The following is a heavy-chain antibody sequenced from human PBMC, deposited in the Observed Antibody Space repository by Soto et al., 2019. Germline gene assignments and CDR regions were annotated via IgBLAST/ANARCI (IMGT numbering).Heavy chain of an antibody. CDR3: ARDPQAVDSSGYYPFYFDF. V-gene: IGHV3-48*02. D-gene: IGHD3-22*01. CDR2: ISSSSTTT. J-gene: IGHJ4*02. CDR1: GFTFSSYS. Sequence: EVQLVESGGGLVQPGGSLRLSCAGSGFTFSSYSMNWVRQAPGKGLEWVSYISSSSTTTHYADSVKGRFTISRDNAKNSLYLQMNSLRDEDTAVYYCARDPQAVDSSGYYPFYFDFWGQGTLVTVSS.